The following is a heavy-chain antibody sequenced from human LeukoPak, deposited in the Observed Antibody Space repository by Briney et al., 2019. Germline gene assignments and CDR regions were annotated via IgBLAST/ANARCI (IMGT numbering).Heavy chain of an antibody. Sequence: SETLSLTCTVSGGSISSSSYYWGWIRQPPGKGLEWIGSIYYSGSTYYNPSLKSRVTISVDTSKNQFSLKLSSVTAADTAVYYCARDEDTMVRAIDYWGQGTLVTVSS. D-gene: IGHD3-10*01. V-gene: IGHV4-39*07. CDR1: GGSISSSSYY. CDR3: ARDEDTMVRAIDY. CDR2: IYYSGST. J-gene: IGHJ4*02.